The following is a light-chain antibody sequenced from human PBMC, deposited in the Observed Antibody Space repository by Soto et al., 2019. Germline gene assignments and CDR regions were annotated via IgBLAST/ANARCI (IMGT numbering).Light chain of an antibody. CDR3: QQYGRSPRT. V-gene: IGKV3-20*01. CDR2: GAS. CDR1: ESVTSSY. Sequence: EIVLTQSPGTLSLSPGERATLSCSASESVTSSYLAWYQHKPGQAPRLLIYGASSRATGIPDRFSGSGSGTDFTLTISRLEPEEFAVYYCQQYGRSPRTFGQGTKVEIK. J-gene: IGKJ1*01.